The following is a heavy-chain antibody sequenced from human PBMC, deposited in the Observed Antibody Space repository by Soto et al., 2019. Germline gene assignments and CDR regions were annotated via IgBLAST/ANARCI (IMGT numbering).Heavy chain of an antibody. Sequence: QVQLVQSGAEVKKPGSSVKVSCKASGGTFSSYAISWVRQAPGQGLEWMGGIIPIFGTANYAQKFQGRVTITADEATSTAYMELSSLRSEDTAVYYCASDLGYSYASPDYYYYGMDVWGQGTRVTVSS. V-gene: IGHV1-69*12. CDR1: GGTFSSYA. D-gene: IGHD5-18*01. CDR2: IIPIFGTA. J-gene: IGHJ6*02. CDR3: ASDLGYSYASPDYYYYGMDV.